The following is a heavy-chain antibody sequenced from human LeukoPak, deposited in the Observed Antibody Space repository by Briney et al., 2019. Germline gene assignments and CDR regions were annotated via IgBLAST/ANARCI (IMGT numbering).Heavy chain of an antibody. CDR2: ISAYNGNT. J-gene: IGHJ4*02. CDR3: ARDVESSSWYPYYFDY. V-gene: IGHV1-18*01. Sequence: ASVKVSCKASGYTFTSHGISWVRQAPGQGLEWMGWISAYNGNTNYAQKLQGRVTMTTDTSTSTAYMELRSLRSDDTAVYYCARDVESSSWYPYYFDYWGQGTLVTVSS. D-gene: IGHD6-13*01. CDR1: GYTFTSHG.